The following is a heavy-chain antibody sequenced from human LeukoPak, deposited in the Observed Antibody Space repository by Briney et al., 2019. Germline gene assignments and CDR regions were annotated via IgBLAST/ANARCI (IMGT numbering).Heavy chain of an antibody. CDR1: GGSISSYY. CDR3: ARTGITIFGVVIGVDY. D-gene: IGHD3-3*01. J-gene: IGHJ4*02. Sequence: SETLSLTCTVSGGSISSYYWSWIRQPPGKGLEWIGEINHSGSTNYNPSLKSRVTISVDTSKNQFSLKLSSVTAADTAVYYCARTGITIFGVVIGVDYWGQGTLVTVSS. V-gene: IGHV4-34*01. CDR2: INHSGST.